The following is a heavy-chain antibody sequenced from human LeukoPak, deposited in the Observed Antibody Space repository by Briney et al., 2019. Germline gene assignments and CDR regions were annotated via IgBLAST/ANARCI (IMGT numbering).Heavy chain of an antibody. Sequence: SETLSLTCTVSGGSISSYYWSWIRQPPGKGLEWIGYIYYSGSTNYNPSLKSRVTISVDMSKNQFSLKLSSVTAADTAVYYCARGINSGHYYDFWSGYYCNWFDPWGQGTLVTVSS. V-gene: IGHV4-59*08. J-gene: IGHJ5*02. D-gene: IGHD3-3*01. CDR3: ARGINSGHYYDFWSGYYCNWFDP. CDR1: GGSISSYY. CDR2: IYYSGST.